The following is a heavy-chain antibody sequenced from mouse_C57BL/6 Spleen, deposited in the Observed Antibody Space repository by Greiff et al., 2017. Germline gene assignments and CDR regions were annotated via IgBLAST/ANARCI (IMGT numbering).Heavy chain of an antibody. D-gene: IGHD2-5*01. CDR3: ARDYSKPCFAY. V-gene: IGHV1-82*01. Sequence: QVQLQQSGPELVKPGASVKISCKASGYAFSSSWMNWVKQRPGKGLEWIGRIYPGDGDTNYNGKFKGKATLTADKSSSTAYMQLSSRTSEDSAVYFCARDYSKPCFAYWGQGTLVTVSA. CDR2: IYPGDGDT. CDR1: GYAFSSSW. J-gene: IGHJ3*01.